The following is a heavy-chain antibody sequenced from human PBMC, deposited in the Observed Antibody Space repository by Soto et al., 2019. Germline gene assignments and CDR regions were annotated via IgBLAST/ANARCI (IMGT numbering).Heavy chain of an antibody. CDR2: INPNSGGT. D-gene: IGHD5-18*01. Sequence: ASVKVSCKASGYTFTGYYMHWVRQAPGQGLEWMGWINPNSGGTNYAQKFQGRVTMTRDTSISTAYMELSRLRSDDTAVYYCARGECIQLWEYYYYYYGMDVWGQGTTVTVSS. V-gene: IGHV1-2*02. CDR3: ARGECIQLWEYYYYYYGMDV. CDR1: GYTFTGYY. J-gene: IGHJ6*02.